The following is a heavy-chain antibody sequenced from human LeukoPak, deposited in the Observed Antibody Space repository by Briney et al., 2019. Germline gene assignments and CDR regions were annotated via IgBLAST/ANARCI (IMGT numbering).Heavy chain of an antibody. V-gene: IGHV3-30*02. CDR1: GFTFSSYG. CDR2: IRYDGSNK. CDR3: AKEGPVYDSSGYYYFDY. D-gene: IGHD3-22*01. J-gene: IGHJ4*02. Sequence: GGSLRLSCAASGFTFSSYGMHWVRQAPGKGLEWVAFIRYDGSNKYYADSVKGRFTISRDNSKNTLYLQMNSLRAEDTAVYYCAKEGPVYDSSGYYYFDYWGQGTLVTVSS.